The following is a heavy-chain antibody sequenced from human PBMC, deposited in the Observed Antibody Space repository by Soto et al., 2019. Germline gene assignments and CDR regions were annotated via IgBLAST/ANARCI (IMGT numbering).Heavy chain of an antibody. J-gene: IGHJ4*02. Sequence: KQSPTLSLTCAISGDSVSSNSAAWNWIRQSPSRGLEWLGRTYYRSKWYNDYAVSVKSRITINPDTSKNQFSLQLNSVTPEDTAVYYCARELLGIPRSAPVPLFDYWGQGTLVTVSS. CDR2: TYYRSKWYN. CDR3: ARELLGIPRSAPVPLFDY. D-gene: IGHD3-10*01. V-gene: IGHV6-1*01. CDR1: GDSVSSNSAA.